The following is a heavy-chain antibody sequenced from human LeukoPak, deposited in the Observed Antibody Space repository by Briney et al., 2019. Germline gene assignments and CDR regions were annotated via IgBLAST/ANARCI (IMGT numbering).Heavy chain of an antibody. V-gene: IGHV4-59*01. CDR3: ARELGSGWYSNWFDP. Sequence: SETLSLTCTVSGGSISSYYWSWIRQPPGKGRGWIGYIYYSGSTNYNPSLKSRVTISVDTSKNQFSLKLSSVTAADTAVYYCARELGSGWYSNWFDPWGQGTLVTVSS. D-gene: IGHD6-19*01. CDR1: GGSISSYY. CDR2: IYYSGST. J-gene: IGHJ5*02.